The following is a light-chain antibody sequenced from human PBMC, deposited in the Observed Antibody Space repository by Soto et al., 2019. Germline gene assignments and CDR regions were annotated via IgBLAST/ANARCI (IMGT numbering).Light chain of an antibody. J-gene: IGKJ4*01. Sequence: EVVLTQSPATLSLSPGERATLSCRASQTVGGHFAWYQQKPGQAPRLLISETSNRATGIPGRFSGSGSGTDVTLTLSSLEPEDFAVYYCQHNSNWLRTFGGGTKVEIE. V-gene: IGKV3-11*01. CDR3: QHNSNWLRT. CDR1: QTVGGH. CDR2: ETS.